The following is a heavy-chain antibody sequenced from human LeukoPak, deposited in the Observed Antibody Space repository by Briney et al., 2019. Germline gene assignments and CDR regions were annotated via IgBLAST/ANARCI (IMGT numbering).Heavy chain of an antibody. CDR3: AKDRGRTWVQVAK. V-gene: IGHV3-30-3*01. CDR1: GFTFSSYA. Sequence: GRSLRLSCAASGFTFSSYAMHWVRQPPGKGLDWVAVISYDGSNKYYADSVKGRFTISRDNSKNTLYLQMNRLRVEDTAVYYCAKDRGRTWVQVAKWGQGTLVTVSS. J-gene: IGHJ4*02. D-gene: IGHD2-15*01. CDR2: ISYDGSNK.